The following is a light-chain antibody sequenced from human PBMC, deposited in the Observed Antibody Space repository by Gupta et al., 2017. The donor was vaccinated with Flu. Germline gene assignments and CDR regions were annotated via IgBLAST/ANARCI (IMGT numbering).Light chain of an antibody. CDR1: QDIRYY. V-gene: IGKV1-33*01. CDR2: DAS. CDR3: QQYDGLPNT. J-gene: IGKJ5*01. Sequence: DIQMTQSPSSLSASIGDRVTITCQASQDIRYYLNWYQQRPGRAPKLLIYDASNLETGVPSRFTGGGSGTDFSLTITSLQPEDLATYYCQQYDGLPNTFGQGTLLEVK.